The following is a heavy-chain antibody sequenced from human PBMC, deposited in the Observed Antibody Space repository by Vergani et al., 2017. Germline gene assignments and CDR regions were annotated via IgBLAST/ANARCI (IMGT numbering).Heavy chain of an antibody. CDR2: ISSSSRYI. CDR1: GITFSTYS. V-gene: IGHV3-21*01. D-gene: IGHD3-16*01. J-gene: IGHJ6*03. Sequence: EVQLVESGGGLVKPGGSLRLSCAASGITFSTYSMNCVRQAPGKGREWASSISSSSRYIYYADSVKGRFTIYRDNAKNSLYLQMNSLRAEDTAVYYCAGGGQLDVPYYYHAMDVWGEESTVTVSS. CDR3: AGGGQLDVPYYYHAMDV.